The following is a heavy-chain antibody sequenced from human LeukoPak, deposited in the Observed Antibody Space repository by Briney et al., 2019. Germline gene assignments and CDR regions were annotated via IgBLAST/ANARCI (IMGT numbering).Heavy chain of an antibody. CDR2: IYYSGST. V-gene: IGHV4-59*01. CDR3: ARVCIAAAGRERNSASFYFDY. CDR1: GGSISSYY. D-gene: IGHD6-13*01. Sequence: SETLSLTCTVSGGSISSYYWSWIRQPPGKGLEWIGYIYYSGSTNYNPSLKSRVTISVDTSKNQFSLKLSSVTAADTAVYYCARVCIAAAGRERNSASFYFDYWGQGTLVTVSS. J-gene: IGHJ4*02.